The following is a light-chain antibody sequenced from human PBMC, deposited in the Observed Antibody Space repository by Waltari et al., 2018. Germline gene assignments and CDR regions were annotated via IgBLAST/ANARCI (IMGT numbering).Light chain of an antibody. CDR1: QGISSY. CDR3: QQYYTAPPPT. Sequence: AIRMTQSPSSFSASTGDRVTITCRASQGISSYLAWYQQKPGQAPKLLIYAASTLQSGVPSRFSGSGSGTDFTLTIDSLHAEDVAVYYCQQYYTAPPPTFGGGTKVEIK. J-gene: IGKJ4*01. V-gene: IGKV1-8*01. CDR2: AAS.